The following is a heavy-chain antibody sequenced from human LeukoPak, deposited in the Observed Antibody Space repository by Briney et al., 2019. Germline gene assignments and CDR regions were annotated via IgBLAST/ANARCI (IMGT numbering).Heavy chain of an antibody. Sequence: ASVKVCCKASGYTFTGYYMHWVRQTPGQGLEWMGWINPKSGDTNYAQKFQGRVTMTRDTSISTAYMELSRLRSDDTAVYYCARAKPKNMVRGLIMRRESRYYFDYWGQGTLVTVSS. CDR1: GYTFTGYY. CDR3: ARAKPKNMVRGLIMRRESRYYFDY. J-gene: IGHJ4*02. D-gene: IGHD3-10*01. CDR2: INPKSGDT. V-gene: IGHV1-2*02.